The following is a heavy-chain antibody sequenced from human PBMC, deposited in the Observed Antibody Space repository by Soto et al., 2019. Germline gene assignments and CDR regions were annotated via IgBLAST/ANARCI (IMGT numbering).Heavy chain of an antibody. CDR2: ISAGGGST. CDR1: GFTFSSYE. D-gene: IGHD1-7*01. V-gene: IGHV3-23*01. Sequence: EVQLLESGGGLVQPGGSLRLSCAASGFTFSSYEMSWVRQAPGKGLEWVSGISAGGGSTYYADSVKGRFTISRDSSKSTLYLQMNSLRAEDTAVYYCAKATWNYGDAFDIWGQGTMVTVSS. CDR3: AKATWNYGDAFDI. J-gene: IGHJ3*02.